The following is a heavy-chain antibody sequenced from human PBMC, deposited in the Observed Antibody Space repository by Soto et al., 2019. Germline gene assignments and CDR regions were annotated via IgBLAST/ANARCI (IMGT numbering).Heavy chain of an antibody. CDR3: ARDQDGSGSYYFNWFDP. D-gene: IGHD3-10*01. CDR1: GHTFTRYY. J-gene: IGHJ5*02. V-gene: IGHV1-46*01. Sequence: GASVKVSCKASGHTFTRYYMHWVRQAPGQGLEWMGIINLSGGSTIYAQKFQGRVTLTRDTSTSTVYMELSSLKSEDTAVYYCARDQDGSGSYYFNWFDPWGQGTLVTVSS. CDR2: INLSGGST.